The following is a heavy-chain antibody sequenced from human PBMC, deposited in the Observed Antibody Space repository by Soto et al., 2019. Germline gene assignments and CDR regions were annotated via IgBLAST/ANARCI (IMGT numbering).Heavy chain of an antibody. J-gene: IGHJ6*02. Sequence: PSETLSLTCGVYGGAFSGYHWSWIRQAPGKGLEWIGEINQSGSTNYSPSLKSRVTMSVDTSKKQFSLKLNSVTAADTALYYCVTRDSYYGMGFWGQGTTVTVSS. V-gene: IGHV4-34*01. CDR3: VTRDSYYGMGF. CDR2: INQSGST. CDR1: GGAFSGYH.